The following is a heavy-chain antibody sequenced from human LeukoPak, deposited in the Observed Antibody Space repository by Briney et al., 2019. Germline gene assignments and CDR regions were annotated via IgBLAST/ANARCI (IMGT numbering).Heavy chain of an antibody. V-gene: IGHV4-59*08. CDR3: ARHDEECPGEYCFLLSFDY. D-gene: IGHD2-8*02. CDR2: VRSSGRT. Sequence: SETLSLTCTVSGGPINNFYWSWIRQSPGKGLEWIGYVRSSGRTDYNPSLRSRVSMSADTSKSQLSLRLTSVTAADTAVYFCARHDEECPGEYCFLLSFDYWGPGSLVNVSS. CDR1: GGPINNFY. J-gene: IGHJ4*01.